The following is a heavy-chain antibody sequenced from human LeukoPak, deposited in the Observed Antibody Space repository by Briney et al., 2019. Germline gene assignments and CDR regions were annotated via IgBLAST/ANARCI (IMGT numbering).Heavy chain of an antibody. Sequence: PGGSLRLSCAASGFTFSSYAMTWVRQAPGKGLEWVSTISGSDGTTYYANSVKGRFTVSRDNSKNTLYLQMNSLRAEDTAVYYCARHRSSWLIDYWGQGTLVTVSS. D-gene: IGHD6-6*01. V-gene: IGHV3-23*01. CDR1: GFTFSSYA. CDR2: ISGSDGTT. J-gene: IGHJ4*02. CDR3: ARHRSSWLIDY.